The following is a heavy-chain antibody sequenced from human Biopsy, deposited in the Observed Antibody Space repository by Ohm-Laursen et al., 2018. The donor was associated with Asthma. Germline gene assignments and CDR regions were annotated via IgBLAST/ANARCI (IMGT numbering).Heavy chain of an antibody. D-gene: IGHD5-18*01. CDR2: IYYSGST. CDR1: SGSISSGGYY. Sequence: SQTLSLTCIVSSGSISSGGYYWSWIRQHPGKGLEWIGYIYYSGSTYYNPSLKSRVTISVDTSKNQFSLKLSSVTAADTAVYYCARERVTAMVTYFDYWGQGTLVTVSS. V-gene: IGHV4-31*03. CDR3: ARERVTAMVTYFDY. J-gene: IGHJ4*02.